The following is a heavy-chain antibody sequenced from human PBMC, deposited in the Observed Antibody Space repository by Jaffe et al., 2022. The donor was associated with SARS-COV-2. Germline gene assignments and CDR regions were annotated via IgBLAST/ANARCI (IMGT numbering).Heavy chain of an antibody. D-gene: IGHD3-3*01. Sequence: EVQLVESGGGLVQPGRSLRLSCAASGFTFDDYAMHWVRQAPGKGLEWVSGISWNSGSIGYADSVKGRFTISRDNAKNSLYLQMNSLRAEDTALYYCAKDITVFWSGYYRNYYGMDVWGQGTTVTVSS. CDR2: ISWNSGSI. V-gene: IGHV3-9*01. J-gene: IGHJ6*02. CDR3: AKDITVFWSGYYRNYYGMDV. CDR1: GFTFDDYA.